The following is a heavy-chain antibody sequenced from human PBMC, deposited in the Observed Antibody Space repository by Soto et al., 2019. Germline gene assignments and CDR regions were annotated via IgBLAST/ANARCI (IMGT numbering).Heavy chain of an antibody. Sequence: LSLTCTVSGGSIISGYWSWIRQPPGKGLEWIGYISYSRNTNYNPSLKSRVTMSVDTPKNQFSLRLSSVTTADTAVYYCAGLRGYAGSPIDYWGQGTLVTVSS. D-gene: IGHD2-15*01. V-gene: IGHV4-59*01. J-gene: IGHJ4*02. CDR1: GGSIISGY. CDR3: AGLRGYAGSPIDY. CDR2: ISYSRNT.